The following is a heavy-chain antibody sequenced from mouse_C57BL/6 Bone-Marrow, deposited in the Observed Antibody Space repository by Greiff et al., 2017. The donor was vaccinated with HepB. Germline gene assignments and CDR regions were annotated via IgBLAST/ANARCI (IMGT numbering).Heavy chain of an antibody. CDR3: ARSSYYRDAMDY. CDR1: GYTFTSYG. Sequence: QVQLKQSGAELARPGASVKLSCKASGYTFTSYGISWVKQRTGQGLEWIGEIYPRSGNTYYNEKFKGKATLTADKSSSTAYMELRSLTSEDSAVYFCARSSYYRDAMDYWGQGTSVTVSS. V-gene: IGHV1-81*01. J-gene: IGHJ4*01. CDR2: IYPRSGNT. D-gene: IGHD2-12*01.